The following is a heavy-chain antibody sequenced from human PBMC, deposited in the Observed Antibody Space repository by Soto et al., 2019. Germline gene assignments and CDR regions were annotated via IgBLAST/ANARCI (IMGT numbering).Heavy chain of an antibody. Sequence: QVQLVESGGGVVQPGRSLRLSCAASGFTFSSYGMHWVRQAPGKGLEWVAVISYDGSNKYYADSVKGRFTISRDNSKNTLYLQMNSLRAEDTAVYYCAKDRGAGISPYYGMDVWGQGTTVTVSS. D-gene: IGHD3-10*01. CDR1: GFTFSSYG. CDR2: ISYDGSNK. V-gene: IGHV3-30*18. J-gene: IGHJ6*02. CDR3: AKDRGAGISPYYGMDV.